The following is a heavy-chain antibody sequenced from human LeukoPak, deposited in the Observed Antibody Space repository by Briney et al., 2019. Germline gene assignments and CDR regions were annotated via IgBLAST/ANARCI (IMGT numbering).Heavy chain of an antibody. J-gene: IGHJ4*02. D-gene: IGHD4-23*01. Sequence: GGSLRLSCAAPGFTFSSYEMHWVRQAPGKGLEWASYISSSGSTIYYADSVKGRFTISRDNAKNSLYLQMNSLRAEDTAVYYCARDYGGSSPFDYWGQGTLVTVSS. V-gene: IGHV3-48*03. CDR2: ISSSGSTI. CDR3: ARDYGGSSPFDY. CDR1: GFTFSSYE.